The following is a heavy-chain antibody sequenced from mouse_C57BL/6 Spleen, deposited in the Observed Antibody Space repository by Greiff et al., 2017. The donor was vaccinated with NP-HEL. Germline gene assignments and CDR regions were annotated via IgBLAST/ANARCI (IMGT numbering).Heavy chain of an antibody. CDR1: GFTFSSYG. CDR3: ARPYYGSSPHYYAMDY. D-gene: IGHD1-1*01. V-gene: IGHV5-6*01. J-gene: IGHJ4*01. CDR2: ISSGGSYT. Sequence: EVKLVESGGDLVKPGGSLKLSCAASGFTFSSYGMSWVRQTPDKRLEWVATISSGGSYTYYPDSVKGRFTISRENAKNTQYLQMSSLKSEDTAMYYCARPYYGSSPHYYAMDYWGQGTSVTVSS.